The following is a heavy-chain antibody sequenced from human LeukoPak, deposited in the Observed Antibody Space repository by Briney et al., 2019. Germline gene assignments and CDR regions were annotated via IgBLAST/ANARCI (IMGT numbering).Heavy chain of an antibody. CDR1: GFTFSSYA. Sequence: PGGSLRLPCAASGFTFSSYAMNWVRQAPGKGLEWVSSISGSSSYISYADSVKGRFTISRDTAKNSLYLQMNSLRAEDTAVYYCARQTGLFDYWGQGTLVTVSS. V-gene: IGHV3-21*01. CDR2: ISGSSSYI. CDR3: ARQTGLFDY. J-gene: IGHJ4*02. D-gene: IGHD3-9*01.